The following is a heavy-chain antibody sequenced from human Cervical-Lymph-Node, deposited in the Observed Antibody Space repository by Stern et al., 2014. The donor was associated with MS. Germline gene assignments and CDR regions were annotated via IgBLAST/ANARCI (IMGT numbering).Heavy chain of an antibody. CDR3: ARDTSSPERSDW. V-gene: IGHV3-53*01. CDR1: GFTVSRDY. D-gene: IGHD1-1*01. Sequence: EVQLLESGGGVIQPGGSLRLSCTASGFTVSRDYMTWVRQAPGKGLEWVSLITNVGTAFYTASVKGRFTISSDDSKNSVYLHMTSLRAEDTAMYYCARDTSSPERSDWWGQGTLVTVSS. J-gene: IGHJ4*02. CDR2: ITNVGTA.